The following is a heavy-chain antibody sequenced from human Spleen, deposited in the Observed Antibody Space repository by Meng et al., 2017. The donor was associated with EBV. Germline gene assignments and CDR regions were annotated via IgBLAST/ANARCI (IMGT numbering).Heavy chain of an antibody. CDR2: SSPNGGDT. CDR3: ARDLYCGGECYSTLDF. J-gene: IGHJ4*02. CDR1: GYTFTAYS. Sequence: VQLVQSGAELKKPGASVQVSXTASGYTFTAYSIHWVRQAPGQGRDGMGRSSPNGGDTSLAQRFRGRVTMTSDRSFTTAYLELSGLKSDDTAIYYCARDLYCGGECYSTLDFWGQGALVTVSS. D-gene: IGHD2-21*01. V-gene: IGHV1-2*06.